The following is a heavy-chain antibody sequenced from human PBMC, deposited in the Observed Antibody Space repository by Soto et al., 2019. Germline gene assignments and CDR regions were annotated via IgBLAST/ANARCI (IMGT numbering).Heavy chain of an antibody. Sequence: GGSLRLSCAASAFTFSNYAMSWVRQAPGKGLEWVSGISGSGTDTFYADSVKGRFTISRDNSRNTLYLQMNSLRAGDTAVYYCATDVAGLFDYWGQGTLVTVSS. CDR2: ISGSGTDT. CDR1: AFTFSNYA. J-gene: IGHJ4*02. CDR3: ATDVAGLFDY. D-gene: IGHD6-19*01. V-gene: IGHV3-23*01.